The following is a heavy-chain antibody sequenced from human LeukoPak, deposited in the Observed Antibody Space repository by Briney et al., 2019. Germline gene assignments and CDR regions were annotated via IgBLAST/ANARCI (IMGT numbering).Heavy chain of an antibody. CDR1: GFTFSSYW. CDR3: AKVPRLSVVNFDY. J-gene: IGHJ4*02. CDR2: ISGSGGST. Sequence: GGSLRLSCAASGFTFSSYWMSWVRQAPGKGLEWVSAISGSGGSTYYADSVKGRFTISRDNSKNTLYLQMNSLRAEDTAVYYCAKVPRLSVVNFDYWGQGTLVTVSS. D-gene: IGHD4-23*01. V-gene: IGHV3-23*01.